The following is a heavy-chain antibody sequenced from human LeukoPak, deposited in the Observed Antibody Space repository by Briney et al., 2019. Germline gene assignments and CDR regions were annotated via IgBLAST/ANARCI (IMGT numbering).Heavy chain of an antibody. V-gene: IGHV4-39*07. CDR2: IYYSGST. Sequence: SETLSLTCTVSGGSISSSSYYWGWIRQPPGKGLEWIGSIYYSGSTYYNPSLKSRVTISVDTSKNQFSLKLSSVTAADTAVYYCARDRAAVAHLDYWGQGTLVTVSS. D-gene: IGHD6-19*01. CDR3: ARDRAAVAHLDY. J-gene: IGHJ4*02. CDR1: GGSISSSSYY.